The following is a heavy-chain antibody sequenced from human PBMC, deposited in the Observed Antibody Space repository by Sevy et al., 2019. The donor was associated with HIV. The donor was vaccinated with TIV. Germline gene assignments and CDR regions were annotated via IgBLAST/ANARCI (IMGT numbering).Heavy chain of an antibody. Sequence: GGSLRLSCAASGFSFSTHAMHWVRQAPGKGLEWVAVISFDGSDKYYSDSVKGRFTISRDDSKNTLLLQMSSLIAEDTAMYYCARDAGYSTVWYPGYWGQGTLVIVSS. J-gene: IGHJ4*02. V-gene: IGHV3-30*03. CDR3: ARDAGYSTVWYPGY. CDR1: GFSFSTHA. CDR2: ISFDGSDK. D-gene: IGHD6-19*01.